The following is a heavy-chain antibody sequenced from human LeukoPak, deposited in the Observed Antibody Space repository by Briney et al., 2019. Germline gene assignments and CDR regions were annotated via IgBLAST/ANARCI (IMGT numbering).Heavy chain of an antibody. CDR2: IDWDDDK. D-gene: IGHD6-19*01. CDR3: ARTLAVAGQVDY. J-gene: IGHJ4*02. Sequence: FGPTLVNPTQTLTLTCTFSGFSLSTSGMCVSWIRQPPGKALEWLARIDWDDDKYYSTSLKTRLTISKDTSKNQVVLTMTNMDPVDAATYYCARTLAVAGQVDYWGQGTLVTVSS. CDR1: GFSLSTSGMC. V-gene: IGHV2-70*11.